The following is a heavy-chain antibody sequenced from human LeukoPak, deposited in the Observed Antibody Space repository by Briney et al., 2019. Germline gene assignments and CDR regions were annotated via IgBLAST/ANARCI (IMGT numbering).Heavy chain of an antibody. CDR1: GYSISSGYY. Sequence: SETLSLTCTVSGYSISSGYYWGWIRQPPGKGLEWIGSIYHSGSTYYNPSLKSRVTISVDTSKNQFSLKLSSVTAADTAVYYCARHVLVGWVRGSDYFDSWGQGTLVTVSS. J-gene: IGHJ4*02. D-gene: IGHD3-10*01. CDR2: IYHSGST. CDR3: ARHVLVGWVRGSDYFDS. V-gene: IGHV4-38-2*02.